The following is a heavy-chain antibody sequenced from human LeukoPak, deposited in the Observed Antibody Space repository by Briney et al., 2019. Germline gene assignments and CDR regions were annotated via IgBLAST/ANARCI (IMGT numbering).Heavy chain of an antibody. CDR3: VAIGLDSSSWSHSFDY. V-gene: IGHV1-24*01. CDR2: FEPENGET. Sequence: ASLKISCKISLDTLTELSMYTVRHTPGKKLERIGGFEPENGETIYAQKIYGTVTMSEDTSPDTAHTWLSSLRAQDTPPCYSVAIGLDSSSWSHSFDYWGQGNLVTVSS. J-gene: IGHJ4*02. CDR1: LDTLTELS. D-gene: IGHD6-13*01.